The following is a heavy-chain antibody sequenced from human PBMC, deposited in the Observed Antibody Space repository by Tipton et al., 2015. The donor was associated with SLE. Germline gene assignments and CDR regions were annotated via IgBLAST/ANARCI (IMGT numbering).Heavy chain of an antibody. CDR3: ARAEGSWDAFDI. J-gene: IGHJ3*02. D-gene: IGHD2-15*01. V-gene: IGHV4-34*01. CDR2: INHSGST. CDR1: GFTFSSYS. Sequence: LRLSCAASGFTFSSYSMTWVRQAPGKGLEWIGEINHSGSTNYNPSLKSRVTISVDTSKNQFSLKLSSVTAADTAVYYCARAEGSWDAFDIWGQGTMVTVSS.